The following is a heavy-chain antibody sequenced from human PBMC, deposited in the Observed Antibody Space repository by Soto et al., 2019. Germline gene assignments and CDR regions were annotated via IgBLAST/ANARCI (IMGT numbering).Heavy chain of an antibody. CDR1: GGNPSNSA. V-gene: IGHV1-69*13. J-gene: IGHJ6*02. CDR3: AGGRIVVAGSSAYYSMDV. Sequence: SVKVSCKASGGNPSNSAISWVRQAPGQGLEWMGGIIPVFGIISHAQNFQGRVTITADESTSTAYMELSSLRSEDTAVYSCAGGRIVVAGSSAYYSMDVWGQGTTVTVSS. CDR2: IIPVFGII. D-gene: IGHD6-19*01.